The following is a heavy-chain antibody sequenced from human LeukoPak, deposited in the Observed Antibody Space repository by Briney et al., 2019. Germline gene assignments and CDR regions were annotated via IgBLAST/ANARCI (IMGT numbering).Heavy chain of an antibody. CDR1: GASISNYY. V-gene: IGHV4-59*01. J-gene: IGHJ5*02. CDR3: ARGADCSSTSCYGHWFDP. Sequence: SETLSLTCTVSGASISNYYWSWLRQPPGKGLMWFGYIYYNGRTNYNPSLKSRVTISLDTSKNQFSLKLSSVTAADTAVYYCARGADCSSTSCYGHWFDPWGQGTLVTVSS. D-gene: IGHD2-2*01. CDR2: IYYNGRT.